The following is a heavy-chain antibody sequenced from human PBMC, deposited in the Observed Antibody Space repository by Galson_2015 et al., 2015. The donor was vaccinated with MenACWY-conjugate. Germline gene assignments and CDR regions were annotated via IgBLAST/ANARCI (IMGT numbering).Heavy chain of an antibody. J-gene: IGHJ4*02. Sequence: ETLSLTCIVSGASISISDYFWSWVRQPPGKGLEWIGYNFYSGSTNYNPSVKSRVTISVDKSKNQFSLKLSAVTAADTAVYYCARDPIAVTGTFYDYWGQGTLVTVSS. D-gene: IGHD6-19*01. CDR1: GASISISDYF. CDR2: NFYSGST. V-gene: IGHV4-61*05. CDR3: ARDPIAVTGTFYDY.